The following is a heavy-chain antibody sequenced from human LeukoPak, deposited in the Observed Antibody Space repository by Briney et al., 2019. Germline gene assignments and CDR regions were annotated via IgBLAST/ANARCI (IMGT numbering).Heavy chain of an antibody. CDR3: ARDTSGMITFGGETFDP. Sequence: GASVKVSCKASGYTFTSYGISWVRQAPGQGLEGMGWINAYNGNTNYAQKLQGRVTMTTDTSTSTAYMELRSLRSDDTAVYYCARDTSGMITFGGETFDPWGQGTLVTVSS. CDR2: INAYNGNT. J-gene: IGHJ5*02. D-gene: IGHD3-16*01. V-gene: IGHV1-18*01. CDR1: GYTFTSYG.